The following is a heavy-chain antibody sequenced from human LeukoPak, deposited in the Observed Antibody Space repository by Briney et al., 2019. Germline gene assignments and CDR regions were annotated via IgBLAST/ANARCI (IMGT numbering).Heavy chain of an antibody. D-gene: IGHD3-9*01. CDR2: INHNGNVN. CDR3: AKGFDWLVRENYFDY. J-gene: IGHJ4*02. CDR1: GFTFSSYW. V-gene: IGHV3-7*03. Sequence: GGSLRLSCAASGFTFSSYWMNWARQAPGKGLEWVASINHNGNVNYYVDSVKGRFTISRDNAKNSLYLQMSNLRAEDTALYYCAKGFDWLVRENYFDYWGQGTLVTVSS.